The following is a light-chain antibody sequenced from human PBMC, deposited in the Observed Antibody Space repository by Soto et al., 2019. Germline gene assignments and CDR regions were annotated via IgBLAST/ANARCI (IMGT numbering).Light chain of an antibody. CDR2: KAS. Sequence: IQMTQSPSTLSASVGDRVTITCRASQSVTNWLAWYQQKPGKATKLLIYKASTLESAVPSRFSGSGSGTEFTLTISCLQPDDFATYYCQQNNSYSSYTFGQETKLEIK. J-gene: IGKJ2*01. V-gene: IGKV1-5*03. CDR1: QSVTNW. CDR3: QQNNSYSSYT.